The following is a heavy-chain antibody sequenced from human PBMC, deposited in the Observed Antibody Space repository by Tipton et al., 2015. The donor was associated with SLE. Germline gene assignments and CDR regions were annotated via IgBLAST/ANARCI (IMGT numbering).Heavy chain of an antibody. CDR3: ARTSYGSGSPYYFDY. D-gene: IGHD3-10*01. J-gene: IGHJ4*02. CDR2: TYYSGST. CDR1: GGSISSNVYF. Sequence: LRLSCTVSGGSISSNVYFWSWIRQHPGKGLEWIGYTYYSGSTYYNPSLKSRATISMDTSKNQFSLKLSSVTAADTAVYYCARTSYGSGSPYYFDYWGQGALVTVSS. V-gene: IGHV4-31*02.